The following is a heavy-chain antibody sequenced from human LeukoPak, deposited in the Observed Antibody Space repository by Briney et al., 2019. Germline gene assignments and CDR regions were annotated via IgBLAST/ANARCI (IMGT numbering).Heavy chain of an antibody. V-gene: IGHV4-59*01. CDR2: VYYTGST. J-gene: IGHJ4*02. CDR3: ARGAMATTPFFDY. D-gene: IGHD5-24*01. CDR1: GGSISNYY. Sequence: SETLSLTCPVSGGSISNYYYWTWIRQPPGKGLEWIGYVYYTGSTNFNSSLKSRVTMSLDTSRNQFSLKLTSLTAADTAVYYCARGAMATTPFFDYWGQGTLVTVSS.